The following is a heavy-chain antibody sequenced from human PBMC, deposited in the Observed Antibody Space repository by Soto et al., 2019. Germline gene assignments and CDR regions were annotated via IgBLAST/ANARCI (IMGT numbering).Heavy chain of an antibody. CDR3: ARWSYLDY. CDR2: ISVSDGKK. D-gene: IGHD3-3*01. CDR1: GFSFGSYA. Sequence: GGSLRLSCAASGFSFGSYALSWVRQAPGKGLEWVSAISVSDGKKYYADSVKGRFSISRDTSQSTLYLQMNSLTADDTAMYYCARWSYLDYWGQGTRVTVSS. J-gene: IGHJ4*02. V-gene: IGHV3-23*01.